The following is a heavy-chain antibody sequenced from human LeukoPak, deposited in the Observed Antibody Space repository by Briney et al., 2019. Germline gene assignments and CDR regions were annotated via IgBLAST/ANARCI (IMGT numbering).Heavy chain of an antibody. V-gene: IGHV4-4*07. D-gene: IGHD3-10*01. CDR2: VYSSGAT. CDR3: ARDHYGSGSYKAYFDY. Sequence: SETLSLTCTVSDASVTTYSWSWLRQPAGKGLECIGRVYSSGATKYNPSLKSRVTISADTSKNQFSLKLPSVTAADTAVYYCARDHYGSGSYKAYFDYWGHGIQVTVSS. CDR1: DASVTTYS. J-gene: IGHJ4*01.